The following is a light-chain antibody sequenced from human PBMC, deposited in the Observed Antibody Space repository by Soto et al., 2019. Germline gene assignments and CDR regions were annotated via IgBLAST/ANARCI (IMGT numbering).Light chain of an antibody. V-gene: IGKV3-20*01. Sequence: EIVLTQSPGTLSLSPGERATLSCRASQSVSSSSLAWYQKKPGQAPRLLIYGASSRATGIPDRFSGSGSGTDFTLTISRLEPEDFAVYYCQQYGSSWTFGQGTKVEIK. J-gene: IGKJ1*01. CDR3: QQYGSSWT. CDR2: GAS. CDR1: QSVSSSS.